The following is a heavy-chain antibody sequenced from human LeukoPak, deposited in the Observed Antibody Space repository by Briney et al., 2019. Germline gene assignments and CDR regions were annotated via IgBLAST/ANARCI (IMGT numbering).Heavy chain of an antibody. CDR3: GRGMTRWLQFRPLDY. Sequence: KPSETLSLTCAVYNGSFNEYCWSWIRQSPGKGLEWIGEINHGGRTNYNPSLQSRVSISVDASQNQFSLTMTSVTAADTAVYYCGRGMTRWLQFRPLDYWGQGTLVTVSS. V-gene: IGHV4-34*01. CDR2: INHGGRT. D-gene: IGHD5-24*01. CDR1: NGSFNEYC. J-gene: IGHJ4*02.